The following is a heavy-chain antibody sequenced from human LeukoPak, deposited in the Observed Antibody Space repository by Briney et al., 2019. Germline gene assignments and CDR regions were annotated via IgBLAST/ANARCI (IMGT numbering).Heavy chain of an antibody. J-gene: IGHJ4*02. CDR1: GFTFGDYA. CDR2: IRSTPYGGTT. CDR3: SREGVPDWKIDF. Sequence: PGRSLRLSCTASGFTFGDYAVSWFRQAPGKGLEWVGLIRSTPYGGTTEYAASVKGRFTISRDDSKRIAYLQMNSLKIEDTAVYYCSREGVPDWKIDFWGQGTLVTVSS. D-gene: IGHD1-1*01. V-gene: IGHV3-49*03.